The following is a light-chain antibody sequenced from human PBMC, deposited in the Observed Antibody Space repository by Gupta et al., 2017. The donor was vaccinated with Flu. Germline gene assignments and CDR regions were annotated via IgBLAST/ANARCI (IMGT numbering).Light chain of an antibody. V-gene: IGLV3-9*01. CDR3: QVWDSSTVV. J-gene: IGLJ2*01. CDR2: RDK. CDR1: NIGSKN. Sequence: RITWRGNNIGSKNAYWYQQKPGQAPILVIYRDKYRPSGIPERFSGSNSGTTLTISRAQAGDEADYYCQVWDSSTVVFGGGTKLTVL.